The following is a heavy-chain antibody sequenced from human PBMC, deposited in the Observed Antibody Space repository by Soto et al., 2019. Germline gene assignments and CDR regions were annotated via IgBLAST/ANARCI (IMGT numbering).Heavy chain of an antibody. Sequence: PGGSLRLSCAASGFTFSSYSMNWVRQAPGKGLEWVSYISSSSSTIYYADSVKGRFTISRDNAKNSLYLQMNSLRDEDTAVYYCARDGYSSGWYEGDYYYYGMDVWGQGTTVTVSS. CDR1: GFTFSSYS. CDR3: ARDGYSSGWYEGDYYYYGMDV. CDR2: ISSSSSTI. J-gene: IGHJ6*02. D-gene: IGHD6-19*01. V-gene: IGHV3-48*02.